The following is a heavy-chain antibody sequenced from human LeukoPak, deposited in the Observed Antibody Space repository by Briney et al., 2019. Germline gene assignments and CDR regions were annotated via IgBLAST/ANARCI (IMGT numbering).Heavy chain of an antibody. Sequence: SETLSLTCTVSGGSISSYYWSWIRQPPGRGLEWIGYIYTSGSTNYNPSLKSRVTMSVDTSKNQFSLKLSSVTAADTAVYYCARRHYYAKSSYYYYMDVWGKGTTVTVSS. CDR3: ARRHYYAKSSYYYYMDV. V-gene: IGHV4-4*09. J-gene: IGHJ6*03. CDR2: IYTSGST. CDR1: GGSISSYY. D-gene: IGHD3-10*01.